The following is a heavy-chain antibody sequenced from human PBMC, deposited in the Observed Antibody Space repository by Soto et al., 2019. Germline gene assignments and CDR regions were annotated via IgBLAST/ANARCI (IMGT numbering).Heavy chain of an antibody. CDR1: GFTFSSYA. Sequence: GSLRLSCAASGFTFSSYAMIWVRQAPGKGLEWVSGLYGGGGHTNYADSVKGRFTISRDNSKNTLYLQMNSLRPEDTAVYSCAKDAVSGDGVWLAESWGQGTLVTVSS. J-gene: IGHJ5*02. CDR3: AKDAVSGDGVWLAES. V-gene: IGHV3-23*01. CDR2: LYGGGGHT. D-gene: IGHD4-17*01.